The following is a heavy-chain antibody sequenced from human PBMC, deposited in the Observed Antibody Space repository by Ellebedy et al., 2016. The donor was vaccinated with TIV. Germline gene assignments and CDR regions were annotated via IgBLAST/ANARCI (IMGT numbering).Heavy chain of an antibody. Sequence: ASVKVSXKASGYTFTSYGISWVRQAPGQGLEWMGWMNPNSGNTGYAQKLQGRVTMTTDTSTSTAYMELRSLRSDDTAVYYCARSTFQLPLSWGQGTLVTVSS. CDR1: GYTFTSYG. CDR3: ARSTFQLPLS. D-gene: IGHD2-2*01. J-gene: IGHJ5*02. CDR2: MNPNSGNT. V-gene: IGHV1-18*01.